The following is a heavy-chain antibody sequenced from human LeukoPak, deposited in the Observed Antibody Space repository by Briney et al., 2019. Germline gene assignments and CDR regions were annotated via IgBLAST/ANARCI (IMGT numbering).Heavy chain of an antibody. J-gene: IGHJ4*02. CDR1: GFTFSSYG. D-gene: IGHD6-19*01. CDR3: AKGPGLALDY. CDR2: ISYDGGNK. V-gene: IGHV3-30*18. Sequence: HPGGSLRLSCAASGFTFSSYGMHWVRQAPGKGLEWVAVISYDGGNKYYADSVKGRFTISRDNSKNTLYLQMNSLRAEDTAVYYCAKGPGLALDYWGQGTLVTVSS.